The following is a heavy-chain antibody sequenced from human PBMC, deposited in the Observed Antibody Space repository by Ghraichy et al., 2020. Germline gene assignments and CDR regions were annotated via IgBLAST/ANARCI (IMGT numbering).Heavy chain of an antibody. CDR3: ARVNRVEMATVRGYFDY. Sequence: LNISCSVSGYSIRSGYYWGWIRRPPGKGLEWIGIINHSGSSYYKPSLQSRVTISVDTSKNQFSLKLTSVTAADTAMYYCARVNRVEMATVRGYFDYWGQGILVTVSS. CDR2: INHSGSS. V-gene: IGHV4-38-2*02. CDR1: GYSIRSGYY. D-gene: IGHD5-24*01. J-gene: IGHJ4*02.